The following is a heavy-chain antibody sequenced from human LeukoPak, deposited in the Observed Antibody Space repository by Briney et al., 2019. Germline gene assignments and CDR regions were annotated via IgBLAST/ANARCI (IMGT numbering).Heavy chain of an antibody. J-gene: IGHJ3*02. D-gene: IGHD4-23*01. V-gene: IGHV3-9*01. CDR2: ISWNSGSI. CDR1: GFTFDDYA. Sequence: GRSLRLSCAASGFTFDDYAMHWVRQAPGKGLEWVSGISWNSGSIGYADSVKGRFTISRDNAKNSLCLQMNSLRAEDTALYYCAKVGVVTRDDAFDIWGQGTMVTVSS. CDR3: AKVGVVTRDDAFDI.